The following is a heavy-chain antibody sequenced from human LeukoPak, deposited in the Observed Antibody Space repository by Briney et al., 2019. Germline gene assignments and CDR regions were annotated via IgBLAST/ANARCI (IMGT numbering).Heavy chain of an antibody. J-gene: IGHJ4*02. D-gene: IGHD3-16*02. CDR1: GGTFSSYA. Sequence: SVKVSCKASGGTFSSYAISWVRQAPGQGLEWMGGIIPIFGTANYAQKFQGRVTITADKSTSTAYMELSSLRSEDTAVYYCARESTFGGVIVTHYFDYWGQGTLVTVSS. CDR3: ARESTFGGVIVTHYFDY. V-gene: IGHV1-69*06. CDR2: IIPIFGTA.